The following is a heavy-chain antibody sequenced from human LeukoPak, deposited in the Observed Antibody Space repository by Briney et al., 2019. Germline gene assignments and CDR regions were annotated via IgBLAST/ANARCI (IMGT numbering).Heavy chain of an antibody. CDR3: AKLGYPRPD. D-gene: IGHD3-16*02. J-gene: IGHJ4*02. CDR2: IASDGSST. Sequence: TGGSLRLSCAASGFTFSSYWMNWVRQAPGKGLVWVSRIASDGSSTTYADSVKGRFSISRDNAKNTLYLQMNSLRAEDTAVYYCAKLGYPRPDWGQGTLVTVSS. CDR1: GFTFSSYW. V-gene: IGHV3-74*01.